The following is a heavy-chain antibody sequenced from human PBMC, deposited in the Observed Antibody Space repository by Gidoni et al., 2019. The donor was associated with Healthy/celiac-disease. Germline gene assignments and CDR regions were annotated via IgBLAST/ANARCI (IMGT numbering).Heavy chain of an antibody. CDR1: GFTFSSYS. Sequence: SCAASGFTFSSYSMSWVRQAPGKGLEWVSSISSSSSYIYYADSVKGRFTISRDNAKNSLYLQMNSLRAEDTAVYYCAGTYYDFWSGNLLENWFDPWGQGTLVTVSS. CDR3: AGTYYDFWSGNLLENWFDP. V-gene: IGHV3-21*01. J-gene: IGHJ5*02. CDR2: ISSSSSYI. D-gene: IGHD3-3*01.